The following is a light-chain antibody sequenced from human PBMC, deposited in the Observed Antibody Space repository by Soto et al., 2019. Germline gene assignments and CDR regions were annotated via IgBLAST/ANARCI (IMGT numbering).Light chain of an antibody. V-gene: IGLV2-14*01. J-gene: IGLJ1*01. CDR1: RSDIGDSNF. CDR2: EVN. CDR3: ASFRSGTILV. Sequence: QSVLTQPASVSGSPGQSVTISCTGPRSDIGDSNFISWYQHSPGKAPRLLIYEVNNRPSGVSRRFSGSKADNTASLTISGLLDDDEADYFCASFRSGTILVFGSGTKVTVL.